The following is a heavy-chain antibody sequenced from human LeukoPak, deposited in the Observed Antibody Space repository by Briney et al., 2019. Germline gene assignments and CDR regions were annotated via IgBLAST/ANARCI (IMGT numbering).Heavy chain of an antibody. Sequence: GGSLRLSCAASGFTFSSYSMNWVRQAPGKGLEWVSSISSSSSYIYYADSVKGRFTISRDNAKNSLYLQMNSLRAEDTAVYYCAGDRQVVPAASDYWGQGTLVTVSS. CDR2: ISSSSSYI. D-gene: IGHD2-2*01. V-gene: IGHV3-21*01. CDR3: AGDRQVVPAASDY. CDR1: GFTFSSYS. J-gene: IGHJ4*02.